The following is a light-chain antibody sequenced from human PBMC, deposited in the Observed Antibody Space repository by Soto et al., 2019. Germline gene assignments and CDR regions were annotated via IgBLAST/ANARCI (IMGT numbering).Light chain of an antibody. CDR1: QSVSSNY. CDR2: DAS. Sequence: EIVLTQSPGTLSLSPGERATLSCRARQSVSSNYLAWYKQKPGQAPRLLIYDASSRATGIPDRFSGSGSGTDFTLTISRLEPEDFAVYYCQRYGSSPLTFGGGTKVEIK. CDR3: QRYGSSPLT. V-gene: IGKV3-20*01. J-gene: IGKJ4*01.